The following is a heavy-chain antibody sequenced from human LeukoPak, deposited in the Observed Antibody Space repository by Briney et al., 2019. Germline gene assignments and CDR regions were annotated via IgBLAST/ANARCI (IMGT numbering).Heavy chain of an antibody. Sequence: SETLSLTCTVAGGSISSYYWSWIRQPLGKGLEWIGYIYYSGSTNYNPSLKSRVTISVDTSKNQFSLKLSSVTAADTAVYYCARAGGDSYFDYWGQGTLVTVSS. J-gene: IGHJ4*02. CDR3: ARAGGDSYFDY. D-gene: IGHD3-22*01. CDR2: IYYSGST. CDR1: GGSISSYY. V-gene: IGHV4-59*01.